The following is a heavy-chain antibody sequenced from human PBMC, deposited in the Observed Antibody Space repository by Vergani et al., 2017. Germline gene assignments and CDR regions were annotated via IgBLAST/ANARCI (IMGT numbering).Heavy chain of an antibody. D-gene: IGHD3-22*01. CDR3: ARLYGRDSSGSKYFDY. Sequence: EVQLVQSGAEVKKPGESLKISCQISGYSFTNYWIGWVRQMPGKGLEWTGIIHPADSDTRYSPSFQGQVTISVDKSISTAYLQRRSLRASDSAMYYCARLYGRDSSGSKYFDYWGQGTLVNVSS. J-gene: IGHJ4*02. CDR1: GYSFTNYW. CDR2: IHPADSDT. V-gene: IGHV5-51*01.